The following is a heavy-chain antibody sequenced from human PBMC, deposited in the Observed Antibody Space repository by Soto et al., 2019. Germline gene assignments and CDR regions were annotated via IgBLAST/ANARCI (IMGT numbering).Heavy chain of an antibody. Sequence: QVQLVESGGGVVQPGRSLRLSCAASGFTFSSYAMHWVRQAPGKGLEWVAVISYDGSNKYYADSVKGRFTISRDNSKNTLYLQMNSLRAEDTAVYYCARVAAVAPWLDYWGQGTLVTVSS. J-gene: IGHJ4*02. D-gene: IGHD6-19*01. V-gene: IGHV3-30-3*01. CDR1: GFTFSSYA. CDR3: ARVAAVAPWLDY. CDR2: ISYDGSNK.